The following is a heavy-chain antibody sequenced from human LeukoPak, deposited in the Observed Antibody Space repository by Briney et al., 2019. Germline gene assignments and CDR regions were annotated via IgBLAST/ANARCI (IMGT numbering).Heavy chain of an antibody. D-gene: IGHD3-22*01. CDR1: EGTFSSYA. CDR2: IIPIFGTA. Sequence: ASVKVSCKASEGTFSSYAISWVRQAPGQGLEWMGGIIPIFGTANYAQKFQGRVTITADESTSTAYMELSSLRSEDTAVYYCARVARNYYDSSGYSENFDYWGQGTLVTVSS. CDR3: ARVARNYYDSSGYSENFDY. V-gene: IGHV1-69*13. J-gene: IGHJ4*02.